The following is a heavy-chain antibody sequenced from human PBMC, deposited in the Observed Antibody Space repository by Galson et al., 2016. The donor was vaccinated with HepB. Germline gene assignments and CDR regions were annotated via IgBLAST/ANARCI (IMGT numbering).Heavy chain of an antibody. CDR3: ARNGEYALDY. D-gene: IGHD2-8*01. V-gene: IGHV4-4*02. J-gene: IGHJ4*01. Sequence: SETLSLTCAVSSGFIRRGWWWSWVRQPPGKGLEWIGEIDHSGSNTLNPSPKSRVSISVAENQFSLEMTSVTAADTAVYYCARNGEYALDYWGHGLQVSVSS. CDR2: IDHSGSN. CDR1: SGFIRRGWW.